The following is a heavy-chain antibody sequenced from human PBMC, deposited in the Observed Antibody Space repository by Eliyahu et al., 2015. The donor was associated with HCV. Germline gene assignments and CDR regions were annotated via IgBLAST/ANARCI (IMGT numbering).Heavy chain of an antibody. V-gene: IGHV4-39*01. Sequence: QLQLQESGPGLVKPSETLSLTCSVSGGSIPSSSDFWGWIRQPPPGKGLEYIGNIYYSGSTYYNPSLKSRVTISVDTSKNQFSLKLSSVTAADTAVYYCARIPVTGMHFHHWGQGTLVTVSS. J-gene: IGHJ1*01. CDR3: ARIPVTGMHFHH. D-gene: IGHD6-19*01. CDR1: GGSIPSSSDF. CDR2: IYYSGST.